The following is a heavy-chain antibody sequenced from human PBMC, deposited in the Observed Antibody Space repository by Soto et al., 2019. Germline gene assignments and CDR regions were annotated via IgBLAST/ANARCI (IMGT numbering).Heavy chain of an antibody. CDR1: GFTFNSYG. J-gene: IGHJ6*02. CDR3: VRITTPAFYYYNYGMDV. V-gene: IGHV3-30*03. D-gene: IGHD3-16*01. CDR2: ISYDGSNK. Sequence: GGSLRLSCAASGFTFNSYGIHWVRQAPGKGLEWVAFISYDGSNKYNPESAKGRFTISRDSSKNTVYLQMNSLRVEDTAVYYCVRITTPAFYYYNYGMDVWGQGTSVTVSS.